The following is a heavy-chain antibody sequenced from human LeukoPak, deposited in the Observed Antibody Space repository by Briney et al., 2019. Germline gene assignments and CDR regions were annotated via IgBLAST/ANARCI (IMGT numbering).Heavy chain of an antibody. CDR2: INPDGRDT. Sequence: GGSLRLSCAASGFTFSSYAMSWVRQAPGKELEWVAHINPDGRDTYYVDSVKGRFTISRDNAQNSMYLQMNSLRVEDTAVYYCTSWGDTTAEYFQRWGQGTLVTVSS. V-gene: IGHV3-7*01. D-gene: IGHD2-21*02. J-gene: IGHJ1*01. CDR1: GFTFSSYA. CDR3: TSWGDTTAEYFQR.